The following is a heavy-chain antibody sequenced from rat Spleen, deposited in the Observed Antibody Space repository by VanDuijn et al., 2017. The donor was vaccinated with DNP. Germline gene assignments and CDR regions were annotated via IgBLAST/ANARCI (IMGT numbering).Heavy chain of an antibody. D-gene: IGHD4-3*01. J-gene: IGHJ2*01. V-gene: IGHV5-29*01. CDR1: GFTFSKYG. CDR2: ISYDGSRT. CDR3: AKDPRDFDY. Sequence: EVHLVESGGGLVQPGKSLKLSCVASGFTFSKYGMAWVRQAPTKGLEWVATISYDGSRTYYRDSVKGRFTISRDNAENTVYLQMNSLRSEDTATYYCAKDPRDFDYWGQGVMVTVSS.